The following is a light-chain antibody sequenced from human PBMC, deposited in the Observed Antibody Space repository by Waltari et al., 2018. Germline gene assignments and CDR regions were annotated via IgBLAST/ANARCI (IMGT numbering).Light chain of an antibody. CDR3: AAWDDSLNGPV. CDR2: SHN. Sequence: QSVLTQPPSASGTPGQRVTISCSGSSSNIGSNPLSWYQQLPGTAPKLLIYSHNQRPSGVPDRFSGSKSGTSASLAISGLQSEDEADYYCAAWDDSLNGPVFGGGTKLTVL. V-gene: IGLV1-44*01. CDR1: SSNIGSNP. J-gene: IGLJ3*02.